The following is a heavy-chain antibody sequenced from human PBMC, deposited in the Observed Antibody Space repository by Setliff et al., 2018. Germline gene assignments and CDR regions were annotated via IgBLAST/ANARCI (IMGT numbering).Heavy chain of an antibody. D-gene: IGHD1-26*01. Sequence: SETLSLTCAVSGYSISSGYYWSWIRQPAGKGLEWIGQVYTSWSANYNPSLKSRVTISVDTSKNQFSLKVSSVTAADTAVYYCARVAGAKVNYMDVWGKGTTVTVSS. J-gene: IGHJ6*03. CDR1: GYSISSGYY. CDR3: ARVAGAKVNYMDV. CDR2: VYTSWSA. V-gene: IGHV4-61*09.